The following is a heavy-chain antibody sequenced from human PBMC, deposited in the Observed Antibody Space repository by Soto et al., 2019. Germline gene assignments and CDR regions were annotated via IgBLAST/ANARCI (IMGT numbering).Heavy chain of an antibody. D-gene: IGHD6-13*01. CDR2: IYYSGST. Sequence: QVQLQESGPGLVKPSQTLSLTCTVSGGSISSGGYYWSWIRQHPGKGLEWIGYIYYSGSTYYNPSHKSRVTISVDTSKNQFSLKLSSVTAADTAVYYWARAFSKYAIAAAGRIDYWGQGTLVTVSS. J-gene: IGHJ4*02. CDR3: ARAFSKYAIAAAGRIDY. CDR1: GGSISSGGYY. V-gene: IGHV4-31*03.